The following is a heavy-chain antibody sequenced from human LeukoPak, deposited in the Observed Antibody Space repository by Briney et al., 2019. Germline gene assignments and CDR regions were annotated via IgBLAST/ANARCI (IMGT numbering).Heavy chain of an antibody. V-gene: IGHV3-53*01. D-gene: IGHD6-13*01. Sequence: QAGGSLRLSCAASGFTVSSNYMSWVRQAPGKGLEWVSVIYSGGSTYYADSVKGRFTISRDNSKNTLYLQMNSLRAEDTAVYYCAKDPGTAVSIAAAGLFDYWGQGTLVTVSS. CDR2: IYSGGST. CDR1: GFTVSSNY. J-gene: IGHJ4*02. CDR3: AKDPGTAVSIAAAGLFDY.